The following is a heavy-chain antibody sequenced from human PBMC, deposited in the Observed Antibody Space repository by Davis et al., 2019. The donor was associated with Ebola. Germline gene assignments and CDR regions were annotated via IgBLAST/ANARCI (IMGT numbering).Heavy chain of an antibody. Sequence: GESLKISCVASGFTFSGYAMHWVRQAPGKGLEWVANIKEDGSQTYYVDSVKGRFTISRDNTKNSLSLQMSGLRPEDTAVYYCAKTFNEDGSGYRPSDYWGQGTLVTVSS. V-gene: IGHV3-7*03. J-gene: IGHJ4*02. CDR1: GFTFSGYA. D-gene: IGHD3-3*01. CDR3: AKTFNEDGSGYRPSDY. CDR2: IKEDGSQT.